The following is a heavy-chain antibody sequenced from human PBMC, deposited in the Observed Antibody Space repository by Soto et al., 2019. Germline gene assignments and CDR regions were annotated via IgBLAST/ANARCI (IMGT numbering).Heavy chain of an antibody. CDR3: ARGPDILTGPDYFDY. V-gene: IGHV4-31*03. J-gene: IGHJ4*02. Sequence: SETLSLTCTVSGGSISSGGYYWSWIRQHPGKGLEWIGYIYYSGSTYYNPSLKSRVTISVDTSKNQFSLKLSSVTAADTAVYYCARGPDILTGPDYFDYWGQGTLVTSPQ. CDR1: GGSISSGGYY. D-gene: IGHD3-9*01. CDR2: IYYSGST.